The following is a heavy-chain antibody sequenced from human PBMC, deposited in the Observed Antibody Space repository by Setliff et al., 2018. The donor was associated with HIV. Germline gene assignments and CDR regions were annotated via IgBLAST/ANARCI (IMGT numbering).Heavy chain of an antibody. CDR3: ARGPPIVVVPAALLTFDP. V-gene: IGHV1-69*10. Sequence: SVKVSCKASGGTFSSYAINWVRQAPGQGLEWMGGIIPILGIANYAQKFQGRVTITADKSTSTAYMELSSLRSDDTAVYYCARGPPIVVVPAALLTFDPWGQGTLVTVSS. CDR1: GGTFSSYA. D-gene: IGHD2-2*01. CDR2: IIPILGIA. J-gene: IGHJ5*02.